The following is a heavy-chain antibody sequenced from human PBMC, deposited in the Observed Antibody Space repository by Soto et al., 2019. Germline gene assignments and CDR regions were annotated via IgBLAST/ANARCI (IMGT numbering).Heavy chain of an antibody. J-gene: IGHJ6*02. Sequence: ASVKVSCKASGYTFTSYGISWVRQAPGQGLEWIGWISPKSGSTSTAQKFQGRVTMTTDTSISTASMELTRLTSDDTAIYYCARGDSTDCSNGVCSFFYNHDMDVWGQGTTVTVSS. CDR3: ARGDSTDCSNGVCSFFYNHDMDV. D-gene: IGHD2-8*01. V-gene: IGHV1-18*04. CDR2: ISPKSGST. CDR1: GYTFTSYG.